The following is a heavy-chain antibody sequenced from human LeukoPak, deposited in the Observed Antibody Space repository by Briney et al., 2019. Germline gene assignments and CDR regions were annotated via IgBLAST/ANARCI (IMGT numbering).Heavy chain of an antibody. CDR1: GFTFSSYW. CDR3: AKGPGYYYMDV. CDR2: IKQDGSEK. Sequence: GSLRLSCAASGFTFSSYWMSWVRQAPGKGLEWVANIKQDGSEKYYVDSVKGRFTISRDNSKNTLDLQMNSLRAEDTAVYYCAKGPGYYYMDVWGKGTTVTVSS. J-gene: IGHJ6*03. V-gene: IGHV3-7*01.